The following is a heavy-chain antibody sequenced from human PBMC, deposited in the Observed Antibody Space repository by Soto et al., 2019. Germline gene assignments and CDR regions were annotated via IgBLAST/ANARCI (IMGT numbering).Heavy chain of an antibody. V-gene: IGHV1-24*01. D-gene: IGHD2-15*01. CDR3: ATALVEMASYYFDY. J-gene: IGHJ4*02. CDR1: GYTLTELS. Sequence: VASVKVSCKVSGYTLTELSMHWVRQAPGKGLEWMGGFDPEDGETIYAQKFQGRVTMTEDTSTDTAYMELSSLRSEDTAVYYCATALVEMASYYFDYWGQGTLVTVSS. CDR2: FDPEDGET.